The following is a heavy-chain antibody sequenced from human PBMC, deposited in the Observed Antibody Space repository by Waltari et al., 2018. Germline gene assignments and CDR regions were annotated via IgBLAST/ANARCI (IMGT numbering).Heavy chain of an antibody. D-gene: IGHD3-22*01. CDR1: GYIFPSYD. V-gene: IGHV1-8*01. J-gene: IGHJ4*02. CDR2: MNPNSGNT. Sequence: QVQLAQSGAEVTKPGASVKVSCKASGYIFPSYDIHWVRQATGQGLEWIGWMNPNSGNTGYAQKYQGRVTMTRNTSISTAYMELRSVRSDDTAVYYCARVGSSGPDFDYWGQGSLVTVSS. CDR3: ARVGSSGPDFDY.